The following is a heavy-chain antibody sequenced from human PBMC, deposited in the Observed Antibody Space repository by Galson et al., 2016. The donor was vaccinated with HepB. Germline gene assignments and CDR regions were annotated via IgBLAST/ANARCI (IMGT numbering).Heavy chain of an antibody. CDR3: ARVSVSYSSNWFDP. Sequence: SVKVSCKASGYSLSTYGLTWVRQAPGQGLEWMGWISVYNGNTKYEQKFQGRVTMTRDTTTNTAYMELRSLRSDDTAVYYCARVSVSYSSNWFDPWGQGTLVTVSS. D-gene: IGHD5/OR15-5a*01. V-gene: IGHV1-18*01. CDR2: ISVYNGNT. J-gene: IGHJ5*02. CDR1: GYSLSTYG.